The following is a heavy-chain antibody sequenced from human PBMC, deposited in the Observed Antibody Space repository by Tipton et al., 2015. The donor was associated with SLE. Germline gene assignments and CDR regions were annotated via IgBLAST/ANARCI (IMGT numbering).Heavy chain of an antibody. V-gene: IGHV3-48*03. CDR3: ARGLSSTLEDAFDI. J-gene: IGHJ3*02. CDR1: GFTFSSYE. Sequence: SLRLSCAASGFTFSSYEMNWVRQAPGKGLEWVSYISSSGSTIYYADSVKGRFTISRDNSKNTLYLQMNSLRAEDTAVYYCARGLSSTLEDAFDIWGQGTMVTASS. D-gene: IGHD2-2*01. CDR2: ISSSGSTI.